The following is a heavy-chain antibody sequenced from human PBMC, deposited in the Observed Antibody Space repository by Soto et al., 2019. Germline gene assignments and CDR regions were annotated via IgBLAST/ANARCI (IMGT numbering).Heavy chain of an antibody. D-gene: IGHD3-22*01. J-gene: IGHJ4*02. CDR3: ATEPIYYNDGSGYYPLGH. CDR2: ISAHNGDT. V-gene: IGHV1-18*04. CDR1: GYSFATYG. Sequence: ASVKVCCKASGYSFATYGFSWVRQAPGQGLECVGWISAHNGDTHYSQKFQGRVTLTTDTSTNTGYMELRSLTSDDTAVYFCATEPIYYNDGSGYYPLGHWGQGTLVTVSS.